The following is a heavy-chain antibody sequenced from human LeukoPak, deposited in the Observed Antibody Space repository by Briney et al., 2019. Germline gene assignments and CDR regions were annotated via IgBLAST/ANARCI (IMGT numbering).Heavy chain of an antibody. CDR3: YTSITDY. Sequence: GGSLRLSCAASGFNVNNAWMSWVRQAPGKGLEWVGRIRSKIDGGVTDYAAPVKGRFTISRDDSKNTLYLQINSLKIEDTAMYYCYTSITDYWGQGTLVTVSS. J-gene: IGHJ4*02. CDR1: GFNVNNAW. V-gene: IGHV3-15*07. D-gene: IGHD2-21*01. CDR2: IRSKIDGGVT.